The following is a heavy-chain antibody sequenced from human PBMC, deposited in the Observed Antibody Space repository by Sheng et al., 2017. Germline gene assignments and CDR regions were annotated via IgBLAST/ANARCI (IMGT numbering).Heavy chain of an antibody. CDR1: VAPSVVTT. CDR2: SIPVGAP. V-gene: IGHV4-4*07. J-gene: IGHJ6*03. Sequence: QVQLQESGPGLVKAFRRPCPSPALSLVAPSVVTTGAGSGSPPGRDWSGLGVSIPVGAPTTTPPSKSRVTMSVDTSKNQFSLKLSSVTAADTAVYYCARDNVAAARPNYYYYMDVWGKGTTVTVSS. CDR3: ARDNVAAARPNYYYYMDV. D-gene: IGHD6-6*01.